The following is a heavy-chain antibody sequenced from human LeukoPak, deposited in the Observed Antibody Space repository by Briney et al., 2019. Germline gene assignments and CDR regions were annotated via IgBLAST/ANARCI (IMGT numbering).Heavy chain of an antibody. D-gene: IGHD6-19*01. Sequence: ASVKVSCKDSGYTFTGHYMHWVRQAPGQGLEWMGWINTNTGNPTYAQGFTGRFVFSLDTSVSTAYLQISSLKAEDTAVYYCARENGDSSYTMDDAFDIWGQGTMVTVSS. J-gene: IGHJ3*02. CDR1: GYTFTGHY. CDR2: INTNTGNP. V-gene: IGHV7-4-1*02. CDR3: ARENGDSSYTMDDAFDI.